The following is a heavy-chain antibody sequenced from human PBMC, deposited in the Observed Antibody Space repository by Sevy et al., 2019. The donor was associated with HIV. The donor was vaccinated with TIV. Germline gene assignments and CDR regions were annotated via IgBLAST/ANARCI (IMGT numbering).Heavy chain of an antibody. Sequence: GGSLRLSCAASGFTFSSYEMNWVRQAPGKGLEWVSYISSSGSTIYYADSVKGRFTISRDNAKNSRYLQMNSLRAEDSAVYYCARFWGQYYYDSSGYYASYYYYGMDVWGQGTTVTVSS. V-gene: IGHV3-48*03. D-gene: IGHD3-22*01. J-gene: IGHJ6*02. CDR2: ISSSGSTI. CDR1: GFTFSSYE. CDR3: ARFWGQYYYDSSGYYASYYYYGMDV.